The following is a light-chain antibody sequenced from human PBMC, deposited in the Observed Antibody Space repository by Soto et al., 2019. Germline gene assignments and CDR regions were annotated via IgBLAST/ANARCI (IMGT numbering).Light chain of an antibody. CDR3: QLYDDSRLS. V-gene: IGKV3-20*01. Sequence: EIVWTQSPGTLSLSPGERATLSCRASQSISSIYFAWYQQKPGQAPRLLIYGASRRATCIPDRFSGSGSGTDFTLTISRLEPEYFAVYYCQLYDDSRLSVGGGTKVEIK. CDR1: QSISSIY. J-gene: IGKJ4*01. CDR2: GAS.